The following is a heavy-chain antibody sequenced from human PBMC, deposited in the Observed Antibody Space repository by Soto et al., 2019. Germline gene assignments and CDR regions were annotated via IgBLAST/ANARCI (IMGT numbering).Heavy chain of an antibody. CDR3: AADPPYYYGRGSYHNGFAP. J-gene: IGHJ5*02. CDR2: IVVGSGNT. D-gene: IGHD3-10*01. Sequence: SVKVSCKASGFTFTSSAMQWVRQARGQRLEWIGWIVVGSGNTNYAQKFQERVTITRDMSTSTAYMELSSLRSEDTAVYYCAADPPYYYGRGSYHNGFAPWGQGTLVTVSS. CDR1: GFTFTSSA. V-gene: IGHV1-58*02.